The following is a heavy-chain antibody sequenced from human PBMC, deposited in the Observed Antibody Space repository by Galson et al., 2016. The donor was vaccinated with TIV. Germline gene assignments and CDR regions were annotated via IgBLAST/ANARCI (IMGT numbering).Heavy chain of an antibody. D-gene: IGHD2-21*01. Sequence: SLRLSCAASGFTVRSNYMSWVRQPPGKGLEWVSVIYTDGRAYYADSAKGRFTISTGNSKNTLYLQMNSLRSEDTAIYYCARVLGRDWAYGMDVWGQGTTVTVSS. CDR2: IYTDGRA. V-gene: IGHV3-53*05. CDR1: GFTVRSNY. CDR3: ARVLGRDWAYGMDV. J-gene: IGHJ6*02.